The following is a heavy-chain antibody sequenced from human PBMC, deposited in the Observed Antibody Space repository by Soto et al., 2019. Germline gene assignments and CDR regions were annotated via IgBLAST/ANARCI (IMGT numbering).Heavy chain of an antibody. J-gene: IGHJ6*02. CDR3: ARDPIHYDILTGSRRAYGMDV. Sequence: QVQLVQSGAEVKKPGSSVKVSCKASGGTFSSYTISWVRQAPGQGLEWMGRIIPILGIANYAQKFQGRVTSTADKSTSTAYMEMSSLRSEDTAVYYCARDPIHYDILTGSRRAYGMDVWGQGTTVTVSS. V-gene: IGHV1-69*08. CDR2: IIPILGIA. D-gene: IGHD3-9*01. CDR1: GGTFSSYT.